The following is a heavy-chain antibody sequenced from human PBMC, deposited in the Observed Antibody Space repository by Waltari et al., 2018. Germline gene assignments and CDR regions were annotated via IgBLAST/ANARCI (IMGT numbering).Heavy chain of an antibody. J-gene: IGHJ4*02. V-gene: IGHV4-34*01. Sequence: QVELQQWGAGLLKPSETLSLTCNIFGVSFSAYHWTWIRQSPGKGLEWIREINHLGSTNYNPALQSRVTISLDTSKNDFDLKLDSVTAADTAVYFCAKGRLWFGDLRSWGQGTQVTVSS. CDR1: GVSFSAYH. D-gene: IGHD3-10*01. CDR2: INHLGST. CDR3: AKGRLWFGDLRS.